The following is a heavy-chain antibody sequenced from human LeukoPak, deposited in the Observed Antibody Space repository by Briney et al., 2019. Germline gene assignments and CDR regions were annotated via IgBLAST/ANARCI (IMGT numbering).Heavy chain of an antibody. J-gene: IGHJ4*02. CDR1: GFTFSSYE. D-gene: IGHD2-2*02. CDR3: ARDADTHYYFDY. V-gene: IGHV3-48*03. Sequence: GGSLRLSCAASGFTFSSYEMNWVRQVPGKGLEWVSYITSSGNTIYYVDSVKGRFTISRDNAKNSLYLQMNSLRAEDTAVYYCARDADTHYYFDYWGQGTLVTVSS. CDR2: ITSSGNTI.